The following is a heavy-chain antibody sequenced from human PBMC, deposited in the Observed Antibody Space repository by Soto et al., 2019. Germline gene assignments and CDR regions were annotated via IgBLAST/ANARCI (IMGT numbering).Heavy chain of an antibody. D-gene: IGHD1-26*01. V-gene: IGHV4-39*01. CDR1: GGSISSSSYY. J-gene: IGHJ6*02. CDR3: ARCMWDVKPWSYGMDV. Sequence: SETPSLTCTVSGGSISSSSYYWGWILQPPGKGLEWIGSIYYSGSTYYNPSLKSRVNISVDTSKNQFSLKLSSVTAADTAVYYCARCMWDVKPWSYGMDVWGQDTTVTVSS. CDR2: IYYSGST.